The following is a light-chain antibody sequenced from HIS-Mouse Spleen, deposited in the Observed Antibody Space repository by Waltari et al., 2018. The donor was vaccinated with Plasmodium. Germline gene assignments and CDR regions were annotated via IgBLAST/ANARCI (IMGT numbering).Light chain of an antibody. CDR1: QSGSSN. CDR3: QQYKNWSFT. J-gene: IGKJ3*01. CDR2: GAS. Sequence: IVMTQSPATLSVSPGERATLSCRASQSGSSNLAWYQQKPGQAPRLLIYGASTRATGIPARFSGSGSGTEFTLTISSLQSEDFAVYYCQQYKNWSFTFGPGTKVDIK. V-gene: IGKV3-15*01.